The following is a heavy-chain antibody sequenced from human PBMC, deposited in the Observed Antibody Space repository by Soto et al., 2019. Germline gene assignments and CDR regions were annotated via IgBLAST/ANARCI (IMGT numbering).Heavy chain of an antibody. CDR1: GYSFTTYG. CDR3: ARDPGAATGFDP. Sequence: ASVKVSCKASGYSFTTYGVSWVRQAPGQGLEWMGWMSPNTGDTNYAQKFQGRVAMTSDTSTRTAYLDLWSLRSDDTAVYYCARDPGAATGFDPRGQGTLVTVAS. CDR2: MSPNTGDT. J-gene: IGHJ5*02. D-gene: IGHD1-1*01. V-gene: IGHV1-18*01.